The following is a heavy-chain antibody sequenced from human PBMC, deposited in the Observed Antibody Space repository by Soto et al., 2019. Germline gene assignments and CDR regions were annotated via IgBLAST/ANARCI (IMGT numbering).Heavy chain of an antibody. CDR1: GYSFTSYW. CDR3: ARQYGYGGTPDAFDI. V-gene: IGHV5-10-1*01. Sequence: GESLKISCKGSGYSFTSYWISWVRQMPGKGLEWMGRIDPSDSYTNYSPSFQGHVTISADKSISTAYLQWSSLKASDTAMYYCARQYGYGGTPDAFDIWGQGTMVTVSS. CDR2: IDPSDSYT. J-gene: IGHJ3*02. D-gene: IGHD4-17*01.